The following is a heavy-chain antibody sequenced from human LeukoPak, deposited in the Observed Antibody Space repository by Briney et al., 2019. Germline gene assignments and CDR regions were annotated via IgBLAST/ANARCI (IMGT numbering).Heavy chain of an antibody. Sequence: ASVKVSCKASGYTFTSYAIHWVRQAPGQRLEWMGWTSAGNGNTKYSQNFQGRVTFISNTSATTAFMELSSLRSEDAAVYYCARDSGSGNNDYWGQGTLVTVSS. J-gene: IGHJ4*02. V-gene: IGHV1-3*01. CDR2: TSAGNGNT. D-gene: IGHD1-26*01. CDR1: GYTFTSYA. CDR3: ARDSGSGNNDY.